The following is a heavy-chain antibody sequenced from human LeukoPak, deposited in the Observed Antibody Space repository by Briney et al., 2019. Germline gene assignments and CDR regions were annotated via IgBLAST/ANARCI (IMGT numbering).Heavy chain of an antibody. D-gene: IGHD3-10*01. Sequence: GGSLRLSCAASGFTFSSYAMSWVRQAPGKGLEWVSAISGSGGSTYYADSVKGRFTIFRDNSKNTLYLQMNSLRAEDTAVYYCAKDRLWLSGNLDYWGQGTLVTVSS. CDR1: GFTFSSYA. CDR3: AKDRLWLSGNLDY. J-gene: IGHJ4*02. V-gene: IGHV3-23*01. CDR2: ISGSGGST.